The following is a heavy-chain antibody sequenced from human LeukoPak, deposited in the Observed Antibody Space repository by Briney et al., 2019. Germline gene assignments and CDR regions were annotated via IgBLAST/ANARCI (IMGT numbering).Heavy chain of an antibody. D-gene: IGHD3-9*01. CDR1: GYSISSGYY. CDR2: IYHSGST. J-gene: IGHJ3*02. Sequence: SETLSLTCTVSGYSISSGYYWGWIRQPPGMGLERIGSIYHSGSTYYNPSLKSRVTISVDTSKNQFSLKLSSVTAADTAVYYCARRIRNYDILTGYYDDAFDIWGQGTMVTVSS. V-gene: IGHV4-38-2*02. CDR3: ARRIRNYDILTGYYDDAFDI.